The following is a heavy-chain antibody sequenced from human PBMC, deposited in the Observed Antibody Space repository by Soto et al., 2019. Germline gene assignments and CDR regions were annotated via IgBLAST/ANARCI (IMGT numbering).Heavy chain of an antibody. CDR2: IFNSGNA. CDR3: ARDGSPNVPAAMRWLDP. CDR1: GGSVTSGNYY. D-gene: IGHD2-2*01. J-gene: IGHJ5*02. Sequence: QVQLQESGPGLVKPSQTLSLTCSVSGGSVTSGNYYWTWIRQRPGKGLEWIGHIFNSGNAYYNPSLKRRASISADTSKNQFSLRLTSVTAADAAVYFCARDGSPNVPAAMRWLDPWGQGTLVTVSS. V-gene: IGHV4-31*03.